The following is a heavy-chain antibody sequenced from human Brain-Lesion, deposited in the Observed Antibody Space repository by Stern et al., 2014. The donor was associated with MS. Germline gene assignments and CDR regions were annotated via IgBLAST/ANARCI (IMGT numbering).Heavy chain of an antibody. Sequence: EVQPVESGGVVVQPGGSLRLSCAASGFTFDDYAMHWVRQALGKGLEWVSLITWDGGSTSYTDSVKGRFSISRDNRKSFLYLQMNSLRPEDTALYYCAGGLGFWGRGTLVTVSS. D-gene: IGHD2-21*01. CDR2: ITWDGGST. CDR3: AGGLGF. V-gene: IGHV3-43D*03. J-gene: IGHJ4*02. CDR1: GFTFDDYA.